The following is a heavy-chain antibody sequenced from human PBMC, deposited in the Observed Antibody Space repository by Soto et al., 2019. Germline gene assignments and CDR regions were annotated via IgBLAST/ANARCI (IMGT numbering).Heavy chain of an antibody. CDR2: ISAYNGNT. CDR3: ARADCISTSCYAYYFDY. Sequence: GASVKVSCKASGYTFTSYGISWVRQAPGQGLEWMGWISAYNGNTNYAQKLQGRVTMTTDTSTSTAYMELRSLRSDDTSVCYCARADCISTSCYAYYFDYWAQGTLVTVSS. CDR1: GYTFTSYG. V-gene: IGHV1-18*01. J-gene: IGHJ4*02. D-gene: IGHD2-2*01.